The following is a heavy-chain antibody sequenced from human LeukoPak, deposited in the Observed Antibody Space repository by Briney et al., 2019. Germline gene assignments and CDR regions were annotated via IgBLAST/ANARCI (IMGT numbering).Heavy chain of an antibody. CDR2: MNPNSGNT. CDR1: GFTFTSSA. D-gene: IGHD3-10*01. Sequence: ASVKVSCKASGFTFTSSAMQWVRQATGQGLEWMGWMNPNSGNTDYAQKFQGRVTMTRNTSISTAYIALSSLRSEDTAVYYFARGVGVRGVISYYYYYMDVGSKGTTVTISS. CDR3: ARGVGVRGVISYYYYYMDV. V-gene: IGHV1-8*02. J-gene: IGHJ6*03.